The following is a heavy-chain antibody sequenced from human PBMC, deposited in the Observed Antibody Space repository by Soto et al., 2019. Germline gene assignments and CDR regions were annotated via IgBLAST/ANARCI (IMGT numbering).Heavy chain of an antibody. CDR3: ARELGRRPTAPNY. CDR2: IYHSGST. V-gene: IGHV4-4*02. Sequence: QVQLQESGPGLVKPSGTLSLTCAVSGGSISSSNWWSWVRQPPGKGLEWIGEIYHSGSTNYNPSPTIRVTISVDKSKTQFSLKLSSVTAADTAVYYCARELGRRPTAPNYWGQGTLVTVSS. J-gene: IGHJ4*02. CDR1: GGSISSSNW. D-gene: IGHD4-17*01.